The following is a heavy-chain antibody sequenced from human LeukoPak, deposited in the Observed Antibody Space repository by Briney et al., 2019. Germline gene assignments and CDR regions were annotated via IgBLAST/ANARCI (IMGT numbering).Heavy chain of an antibody. Sequence: PSETLSLTCAVYGGSFSGYYWSWIRQSPGKGLEWIGEINHSGSTNYNPSLKSRVTISVDTSKNQFSLKLSSVTAADTAVYYCARVVIVVVPAAMWQAYYYGMDVWGQGTTVTVSS. CDR1: GGSFSGYY. CDR2: INHSGST. CDR3: ARVVIVVVPAAMWQAYYYGMDV. D-gene: IGHD2-2*01. J-gene: IGHJ6*02. V-gene: IGHV4-34*01.